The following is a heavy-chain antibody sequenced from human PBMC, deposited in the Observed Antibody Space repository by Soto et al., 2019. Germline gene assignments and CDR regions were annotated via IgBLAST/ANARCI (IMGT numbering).Heavy chain of an antibody. CDR2: INHSGST. V-gene: IGHV4-34*01. D-gene: IGHD3-22*01. Sequence: SETLSLTCAVYGGSFSGYDWSWIRQPPGKGLEWIGEINHSGSTNYNPSLKSRVTISVDTSKNQFSLKLSSVTAADTAVYYCARGFRRNSSGYHNWFDPWGQGTLVTVSS. CDR3: ARGFRRNSSGYHNWFDP. CDR1: GGSFSGYD. J-gene: IGHJ5*02.